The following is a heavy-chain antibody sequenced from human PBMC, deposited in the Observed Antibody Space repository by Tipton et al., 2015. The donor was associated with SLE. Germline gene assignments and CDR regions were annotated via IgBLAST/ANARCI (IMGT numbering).Heavy chain of an antibody. J-gene: IGHJ3*01. CDR2: IWHGESKK. CDR3: AKDQDLDTSNWNNAPFDV. V-gene: IGHV3-33*06. CDR1: GFSLSTYA. D-gene: IGHD1/OR15-1a*01. Sequence: RSLRLSCEASGFSLSTYAMHWVRQAPGKGLEWVADIWHGESKKYYADSVKGRFTISRDTSKNTLYLQMNSLRAEDTALYFCAKDQDLDTSNWNNAPFDVWGQGAMVTVSS.